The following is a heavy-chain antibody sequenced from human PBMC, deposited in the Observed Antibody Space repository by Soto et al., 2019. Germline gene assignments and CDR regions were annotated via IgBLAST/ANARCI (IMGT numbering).Heavy chain of an antibody. D-gene: IGHD6-13*01. V-gene: IGHV1-2*04. CDR3: ARDRLASSSWRYYYYGMDV. CDR2: INPNSGGT. CDR1: GYTFTGYY. J-gene: IGHJ6*02. Sequence: ASVKVSCKASGYTFTGYYMHWVRQAPGQGLEWMGWINPNSGGTNYAQKFQGWVTMTRDTSISTAYMELSRLRSDDTAVYYCARDRLASSSWRYYYYGMDVWGQGTTVTVSS.